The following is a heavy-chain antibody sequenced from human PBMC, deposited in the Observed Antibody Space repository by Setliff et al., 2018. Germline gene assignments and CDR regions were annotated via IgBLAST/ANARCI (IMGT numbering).Heavy chain of an antibody. V-gene: IGHV4-59*13. D-gene: IGHD3-10*01. Sequence: SETLSLTCTVSGGSISRYHWSWIRQPPGKGLEWIGYIQTSGTTNYNPSLKSRVTISVDTSKNQFSLRLRSVTAADTAVYFCARQPSSGAYYNPRPYYFDYWGQGTLVTVSS. J-gene: IGHJ4*02. CDR1: GGSISRYH. CDR3: ARQPSSGAYYNPRPYYFDY. CDR2: IQTSGTT.